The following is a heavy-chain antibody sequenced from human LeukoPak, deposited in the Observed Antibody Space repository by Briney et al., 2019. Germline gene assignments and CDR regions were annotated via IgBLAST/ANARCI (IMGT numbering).Heavy chain of an antibody. CDR3: ARSGAAAGPFDY. CDR1: GYTFTGYY. Sequence: VASVKVSCKASGYTFTGYYMHWVRQAPGQGLEWMGWISAYNGNTNYAQKLQGRVTMTTDTSTSTAYMELRSLRSDDTAVYYCARSGAAAGPFDYWGQGTLVTVSS. J-gene: IGHJ4*02. V-gene: IGHV1-18*04. D-gene: IGHD6-13*01. CDR2: ISAYNGNT.